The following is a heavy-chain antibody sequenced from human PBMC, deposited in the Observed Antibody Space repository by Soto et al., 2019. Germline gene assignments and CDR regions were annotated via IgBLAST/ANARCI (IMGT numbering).Heavy chain of an antibody. V-gene: IGHV3-74*01. CDR1: GCTLRDFW. CDR3: TKDTFGGEDY. J-gene: IGHJ4*02. D-gene: IGHD3-16*01. CDR2: INGEGTMT. Sequence: GVFLRLSCEDSGCTLRDFWVHGVRQVPGKGLMWVSRINGEGTMTNYADSVKGRFTISRENAKNTLFLQMNSLRAEDTAIYYGTKDTFGGEDYWGQGTLVCVYS.